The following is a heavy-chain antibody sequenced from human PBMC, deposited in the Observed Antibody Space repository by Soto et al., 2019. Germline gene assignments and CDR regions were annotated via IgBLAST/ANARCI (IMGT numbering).Heavy chain of an antibody. CDR1: GFTFSSYS. V-gene: IGHV3-48*02. Sequence: GGSLRLSCAASGFTFSSYSMNWVRQAPGKGLEWVSYISSSGSTIYYADSVKGRFTISRDNAKNSLYLQMNSLRDEDTAVYYCARPEYSSSSYGMDVWGQGTTVTVSS. CDR2: ISSSGSTI. D-gene: IGHD6-6*01. J-gene: IGHJ6*02. CDR3: ARPEYSSSSYGMDV.